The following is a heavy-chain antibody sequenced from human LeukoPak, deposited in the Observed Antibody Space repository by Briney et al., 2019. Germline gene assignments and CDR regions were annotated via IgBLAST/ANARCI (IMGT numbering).Heavy chain of an antibody. Sequence: GGSLRLPCAASGFTFNSHWMSWVRQAPGKGLEWVANVQQEGSEKYYVDSVKGRFTISRDNAKNSVYLEMNSLRAEDTATYYCATTLNVATAGYFWGQGTLVTVSS. CDR1: GFTFNSHW. V-gene: IGHV3-7*01. D-gene: IGHD6-13*01. CDR2: VQQEGSEK. CDR3: ATTLNVATAGYF. J-gene: IGHJ4*02.